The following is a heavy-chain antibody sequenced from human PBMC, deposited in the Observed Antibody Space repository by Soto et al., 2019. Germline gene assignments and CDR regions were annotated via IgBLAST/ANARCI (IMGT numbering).Heavy chain of an antibody. Sequence: GSLRLSCAASGITFIADAMSWVRQAPGKGLEWVSAISGSGATTYYADSVKGRFTISRDKSKNTLYLQMNSLRAEDTALYYCAKSFSSNWYDYFDYWGHGSLVTVSS. CDR2: ISGSGATT. D-gene: IGHD6-13*01. J-gene: IGHJ4*01. CDR3: AKSFSSNWYDYFDY. CDR1: GITFIADA. V-gene: IGHV3-23*01.